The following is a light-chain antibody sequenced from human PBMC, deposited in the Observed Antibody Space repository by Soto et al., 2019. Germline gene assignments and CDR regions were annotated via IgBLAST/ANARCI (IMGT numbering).Light chain of an antibody. CDR2: VAS. V-gene: IGKV1-39*01. J-gene: IGKJ1*01. CDR3: QQSYSSPRT. Sequence: DIQMTQSPSSLSASVGDRVTITCRASQSISSYLSWYQQKPGKAPKLLINVASTLQSGVPSRFSGSGSGTDFTLAISSLQPEDFATYYCQQSYSSPRTFGQGTKVEIK. CDR1: QSISSY.